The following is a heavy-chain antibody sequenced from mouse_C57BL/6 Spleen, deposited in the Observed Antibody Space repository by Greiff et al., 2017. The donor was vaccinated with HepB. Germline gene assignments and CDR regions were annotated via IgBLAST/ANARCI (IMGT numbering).Heavy chain of an antibody. Sequence: VQLQQSGPELVKPGASVKISCKASGYSFTGYYMNWVKQSPEKSLEWIGEINPSTGGTTYNQKFKAKATLTVDKSSSTAYMQLKSLTSEDSAVYYCAREIYYGNYSYWGQGTSVTVSS. CDR3: AREIYYGNYSY. D-gene: IGHD2-1*01. CDR1: GYSFTGYY. V-gene: IGHV1-42*01. CDR2: INPSTGGT. J-gene: IGHJ4*01.